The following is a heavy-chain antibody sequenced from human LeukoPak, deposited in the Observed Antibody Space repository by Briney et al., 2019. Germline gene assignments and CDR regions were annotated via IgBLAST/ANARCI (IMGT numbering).Heavy chain of an antibody. Sequence: SETLSLTCTVSGYSISSGYYWGWIRQPPGKGLEWIGSIYHSGSTYYNPSLKSRVTISVDTSKNQFSLKLSSVTAADTAVYYCARDFSVDTAMTDYWGQGTLVTVSS. CDR1: GYSISSGYY. CDR2: IYHSGST. CDR3: ARDFSVDTAMTDY. V-gene: IGHV4-38-2*02. D-gene: IGHD5-18*01. J-gene: IGHJ4*02.